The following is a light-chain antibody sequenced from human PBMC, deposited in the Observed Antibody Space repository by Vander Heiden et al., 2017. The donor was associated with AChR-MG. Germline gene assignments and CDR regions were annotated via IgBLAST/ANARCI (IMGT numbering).Light chain of an antibody. Sequence: QSALAPPASISGRPGPSITISCTGTSSDVGRYSFVSWYQHHPGKAPKLIIYEVNKRPSGISNRFSGSKSGNTASLTISGLLAEDEADYYCCSYAGSSALVFGGGTKVTVL. V-gene: IGLV2-23*02. CDR2: EVN. CDR3: CSYAGSSALV. J-gene: IGLJ3*02. CDR1: SSDVGRYSF.